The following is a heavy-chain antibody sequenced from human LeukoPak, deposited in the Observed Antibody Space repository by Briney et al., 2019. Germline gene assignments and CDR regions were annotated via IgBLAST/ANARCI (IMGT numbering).Heavy chain of an antibody. D-gene: IGHD3-22*01. CDR1: GGSISSGDYY. CDR2: MYYSGST. V-gene: IGHV4-30-4*01. J-gene: IGHJ5*02. Sequence: SQTLSLTCTVSGGSISSGDYYWSWIRQPPGKGLEWIAYMYYSGSTYYNPSLKSRVTMSADTSKNQLSLKLSSVTAADTAVYYCARPYYYDSRIDPWGQGTLVTVSS. CDR3: ARPYYYDSRIDP.